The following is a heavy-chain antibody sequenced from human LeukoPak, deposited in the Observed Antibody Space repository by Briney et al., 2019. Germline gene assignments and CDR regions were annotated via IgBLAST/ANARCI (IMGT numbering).Heavy chain of an antibody. CDR2: INTNTGNP. J-gene: IGHJ3*02. D-gene: IGHD5-18*01. CDR1: GYTFTSYA. Sequence: GASVKVSCKASGYTFTSYAMNWVRQAPGQGLEWMGWINTNTGNPTYAQGFTGRFVFSLDTSVSTAYLQISSLKAEDTAVYYCARDGPWIQLLSPRAFDIWGQGTMVTVSS. V-gene: IGHV7-4-1*02. CDR3: ARDGPWIQLLSPRAFDI.